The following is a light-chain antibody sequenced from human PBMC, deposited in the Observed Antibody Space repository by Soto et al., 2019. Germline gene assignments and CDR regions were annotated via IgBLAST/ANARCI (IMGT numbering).Light chain of an antibody. Sequence: EIVLTQSPGTLSLSPGXRATLSCRASQSVSNNYLAWYQQKPGQAPRLLIYGASTRATGIPARFSGSGSGTEFTLTISSLQSEDFAVYCCQQYNNWPATFGQGTKVDIK. CDR1: QSVSNN. J-gene: IGKJ1*01. V-gene: IGKV3-15*01. CDR2: GAS. CDR3: QQYNNWPAT.